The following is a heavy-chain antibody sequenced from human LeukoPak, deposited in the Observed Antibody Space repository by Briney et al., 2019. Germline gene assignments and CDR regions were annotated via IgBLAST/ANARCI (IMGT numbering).Heavy chain of an antibody. V-gene: IGHV1-46*01. Sequence: ASVKVSCKASGYTFTGYYMHWVRQAPGQGLEWMGIINPSGGSTSYAQKFQGRVTMTRDTSTSTVYMELSSLRSEDTAVYYCARGGLAAAGADFVGFDYWGQGTLVTVSS. J-gene: IGHJ4*02. D-gene: IGHD6-13*01. CDR3: ARGGLAAAGADFVGFDY. CDR2: INPSGGST. CDR1: GYTFTGYY.